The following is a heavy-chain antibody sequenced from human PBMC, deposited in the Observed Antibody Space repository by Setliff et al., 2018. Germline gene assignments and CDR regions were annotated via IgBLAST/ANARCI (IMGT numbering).Heavy chain of an antibody. J-gene: IGHJ5*02. V-gene: IGHV1-46*01. CDR2: INPSGGST. CDR1: GYTFTNYG. Sequence: ASVKVSCKASGYTFTNYGVTWVRQAPGQGLEWMGIINPSGGSTSYAQKFRGRVTMTRDTSTSTVYMELSSLRSEDTAVYYCARDPRIAAAGGFDPWGQGTLVTVSS. CDR3: ARDPRIAAAGGFDP. D-gene: IGHD6-13*01.